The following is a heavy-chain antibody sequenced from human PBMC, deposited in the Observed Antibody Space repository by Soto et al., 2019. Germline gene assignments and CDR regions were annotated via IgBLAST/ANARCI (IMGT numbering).Heavy chain of an antibody. Sequence: QKLQGRVTMTTDTSTTTAYMELRSLTSDDTAVYYCARDFTKSSSWPYYFDYWGQGTLVTVSS. D-gene: IGHD6-13*01. V-gene: IGHV1-18*01. CDR3: ARDFTKSSSWPYYFDY. J-gene: IGHJ4*02.